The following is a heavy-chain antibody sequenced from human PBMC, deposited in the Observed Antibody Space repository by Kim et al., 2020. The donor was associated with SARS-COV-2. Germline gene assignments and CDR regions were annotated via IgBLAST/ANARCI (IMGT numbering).Heavy chain of an antibody. D-gene: IGHD2-2*01. CDR2: IHSSGST. CDR3: GRSSSSYFFDY. CDR1: GGSFTNDNYY. Sequence: SETLSLTCTVTGGSFTNDNYYWSWIRQPAGKGLEWIGRIHSSGSTNYNPTLKSRVTISVDTSKNQFSLKLSSVTAADTAVYFCGRSSSSYFFDYWGQGTLVTVSS. V-gene: IGHV4-61*02. J-gene: IGHJ4*02.